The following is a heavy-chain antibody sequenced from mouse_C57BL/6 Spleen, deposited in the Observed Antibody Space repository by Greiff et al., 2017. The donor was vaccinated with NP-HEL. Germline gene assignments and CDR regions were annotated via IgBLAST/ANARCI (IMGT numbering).Heavy chain of an antibody. CDR2: IYPGDGDT. D-gene: IGHD1-1*01. V-gene: IGHV1-80*01. J-gene: IGHJ2*01. CDR3: ARMRITTGGDYFDY. Sequence: QVQLQQSGAELVKPGASVKISCKASGYAFSSYWMNWVKQRPGKGLEWIGQIYPGDGDTNYNGKFKGKATLTADKSSSTAYMQLSSLTSEDSAVYFCARMRITTGGDYFDYWGQGTTLTVSS. CDR1: GYAFSSYW.